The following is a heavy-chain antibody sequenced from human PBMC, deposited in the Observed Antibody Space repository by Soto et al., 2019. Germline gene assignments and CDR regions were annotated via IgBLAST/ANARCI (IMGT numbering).Heavy chain of an antibody. J-gene: IGHJ5*02. D-gene: IGHD2-2*01. CDR1: GYIFSNYG. Sequence: EASVKVSCKNSGYIFSNYGITWVRQAPGQPREWLGWISLYSDGTNHAQKFQGGVSMTTETSTTTAYMELRSLRSKDTPLYYCARVVTDAAAGFAPGSQGTLVAAAS. V-gene: IGHV1-18*01. CDR2: ISLYSDGT. CDR3: ARVVTDAAAGFAP.